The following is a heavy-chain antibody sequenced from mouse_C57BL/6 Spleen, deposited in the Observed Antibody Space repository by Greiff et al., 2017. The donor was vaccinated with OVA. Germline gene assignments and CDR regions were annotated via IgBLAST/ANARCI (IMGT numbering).Heavy chain of an antibody. D-gene: IGHD2-4*01. V-gene: IGHV1-76*01. CDR3: ARVNDLRGDFDY. Sequence: QVQLQQSGAELVRPGASVKLSCKASGYTFTDYYINWVKQRPGQGLEWIARIYPGSGNTYYNEKFKGKATLTAEKSSSTAYMQLSSLTSEDSAVYFCARVNDLRGDFDYWGQGTTLTVSS. CDR1: GYTFTDYY. J-gene: IGHJ2*01. CDR2: IYPGSGNT.